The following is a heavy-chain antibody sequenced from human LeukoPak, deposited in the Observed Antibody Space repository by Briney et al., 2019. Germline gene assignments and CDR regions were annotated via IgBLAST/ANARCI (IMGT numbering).Heavy chain of an antibody. V-gene: IGHV3-23*01. Sequence: GGSLRLSCAASGFTFSSYAMSWVCGAPGKGVECGSAISGSGGSTYYADSVKGRFTITRDNSKNTLYLQMNSLRAEYTAVYYCAKDITIFGGISDYWGQGTLVTVSS. CDR3: AKDITIFGGISDY. J-gene: IGHJ4*02. CDR1: GFTFSSYA. D-gene: IGHD3-3*01. CDR2: ISGSGGST.